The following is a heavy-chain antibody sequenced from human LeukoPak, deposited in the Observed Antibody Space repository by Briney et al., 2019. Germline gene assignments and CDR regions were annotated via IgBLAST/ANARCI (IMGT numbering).Heavy chain of an antibody. D-gene: IGHD5-18*01. CDR1: GFTFSSYG. V-gene: IGHV3-30*02. Sequence: QPGRSLRLSCAASGFTFSSYGMHWVRQAPGEGLEWVAFIRYDGVNKYYADSVKGRFTISRDNSKNTLYLQMNSLRPEDTAVYYCAKEGERGYSFGSYYFDYWGQGTLVTVSS. CDR2: IRYDGVNK. CDR3: AKEGERGYSFGSYYFDY. J-gene: IGHJ4*02.